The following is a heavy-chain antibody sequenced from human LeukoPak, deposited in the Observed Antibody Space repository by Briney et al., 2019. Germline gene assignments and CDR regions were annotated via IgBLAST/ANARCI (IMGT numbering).Heavy chain of an antibody. CDR3: ARGGPGMRWFDP. CDR1: GGTFSSYA. Sequence: SVKVSCRASGGTFSSYAISWVRQAPGQGLEWMGGIIPIFGTANYAQKFQGRVTITADESTSTAYMELSSLRSEDTAVYYCARGGPGMRWFDPWGQGTLVTVSS. D-gene: IGHD3-10*01. V-gene: IGHV1-69*13. J-gene: IGHJ5*02. CDR2: IIPIFGTA.